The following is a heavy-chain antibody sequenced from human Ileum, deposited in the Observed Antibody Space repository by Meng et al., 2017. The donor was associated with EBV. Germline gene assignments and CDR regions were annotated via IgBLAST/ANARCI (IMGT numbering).Heavy chain of an antibody. CDR3: ARDPTGGEDHQRV. D-gene: IGHD1-14*01. V-gene: IGHV4-4*03. CDR2: IYHSGIT. CDR1: GGSIGSVNF. J-gene: IGHJ4*02. Sequence: VMPLGPPSPTGASSGGSIGSVNFWRLFRQPPGKGLAWIGTIYHSGITIYNPSLKSRVTMSVDNSKNQFSLKLNSMTAADTAVYYCARDPTGGEDHQRVWGQGTLVTVSS.